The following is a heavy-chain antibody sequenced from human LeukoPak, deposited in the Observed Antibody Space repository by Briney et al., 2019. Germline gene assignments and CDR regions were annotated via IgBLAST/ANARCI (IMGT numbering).Heavy chain of an antibody. D-gene: IGHD3-16*01. V-gene: IGHV4-59*08. Sequence: PSETLSLTCTVSGGSISSYYWSWIRQPPGKGLEWIGYINYSGSTNYNPSLKSRVIISVDMSKNQFSLKLSSVTAADTAVYYCARQSDVWGSCVNWGQGTLVTVSS. CDR1: GGSISSYY. J-gene: IGHJ4*02. CDR3: ARQSDVWGSCVN. CDR2: INYSGST.